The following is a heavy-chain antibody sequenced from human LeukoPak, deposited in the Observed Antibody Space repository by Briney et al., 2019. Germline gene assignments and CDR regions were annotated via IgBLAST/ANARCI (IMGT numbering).Heavy chain of an antibody. V-gene: IGHV4-34*01. CDR2: ISHTGST. D-gene: IGHD5-24*01. J-gene: IGHJ4*02. CDR3: ASRKADGYDGY. CDR1: GGSFSAYC. Sequence: SETLSFTCAVYGGSFSAYCWSWIRQPPGKGLEWIGEISHTGSTSYNPSLKSRVTISVDTSKNQFSLKLTSMTAADSAVYYCASRKADGYDGYWGQGTLVTVSS.